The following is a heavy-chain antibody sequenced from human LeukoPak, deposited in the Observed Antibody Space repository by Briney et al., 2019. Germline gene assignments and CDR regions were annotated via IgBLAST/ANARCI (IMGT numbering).Heavy chain of an antibody. D-gene: IGHD6-13*01. Sequence: PSETLSLTCTVSGGSITSYYLSWIRQPPGKGLEWIGYMLYSQSTRYNPALKSRVTMSMDTSKNQVSLKLRPVTAADTAVYYCATRYDSTWYQFWGRGTLVTVSS. J-gene: IGHJ4*02. CDR3: ATRYDSTWYQF. CDR1: GGSITSYY. V-gene: IGHV4-59*08. CDR2: MLYSQST.